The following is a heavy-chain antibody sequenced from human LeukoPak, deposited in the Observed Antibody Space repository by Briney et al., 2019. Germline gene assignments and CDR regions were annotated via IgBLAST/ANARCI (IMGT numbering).Heavy chain of an antibody. Sequence: GGSLRLSCAASGFTFSSYWMSWVRQAPGKGLEWVANIKQDGSEKYYVDSVKGRFTISRDNAKNSLYLQMNSLRAEDTAVYYCARDASSGWYLAGGIDYWGQGTLVTVSS. V-gene: IGHV3-7*01. CDR1: GFTFSSYW. J-gene: IGHJ4*02. CDR3: ARDASSGWYLAGGIDY. D-gene: IGHD6-19*01. CDR2: IKQDGSEK.